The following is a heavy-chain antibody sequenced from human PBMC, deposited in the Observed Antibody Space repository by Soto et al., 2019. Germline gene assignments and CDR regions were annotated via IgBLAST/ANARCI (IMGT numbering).Heavy chain of an antibody. CDR2: IYYSGST. J-gene: IGHJ3*02. CDR1: GGSISSGDYY. CDR3: ARVHGFAFDI. Sequence: SSETLSLTCTVSGGSISSGDYYWSWIRQPPGKGLEWIGYIYYSGSTYYNSSLKSRITISVDTSKNQFSLKLSSVTAADTAVYYCARVHGFAFDIWGQGTTVTVSS. V-gene: IGHV4-30-4*01. D-gene: IGHD3-10*01.